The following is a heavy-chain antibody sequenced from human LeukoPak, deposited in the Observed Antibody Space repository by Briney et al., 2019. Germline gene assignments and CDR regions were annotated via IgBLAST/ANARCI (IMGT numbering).Heavy chain of an antibody. CDR1: GFTFDDYG. V-gene: IGHV3-21*01. D-gene: IGHD6-19*01. J-gene: IGHJ6*03. CDR3: AKDSLRWLVRYYMDV. CDR2: ISSSSSYI. Sequence: GGSLRLSCAASGFTFDDYGMSWVRQAPGKGLEWVSSISSSSSYIYYADSVKGRFTISRDNAKNSLSLQMNSLRAEDTAVYYCAKDSLRWLVRYYMDVWGKGTTVTVSS.